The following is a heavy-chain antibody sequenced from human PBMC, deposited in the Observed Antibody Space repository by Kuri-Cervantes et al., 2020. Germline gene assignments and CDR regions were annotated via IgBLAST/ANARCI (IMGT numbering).Heavy chain of an antibody. CDR2: IYYSGSA. D-gene: IGHD3-10*01. V-gene: IGHV4-30-4*01. J-gene: IGHJ4*02. CDR3: ARRNSGSGTFTPFDY. CDR1: GVSISSSDYN. Sequence: SETLSLTCTVSGVSISSSDYNWSWIRQTPGKGLEWIGYIYYSGSAYYNPSLESRLTMSVDTSKNQFSLKLSSVTAADTAVYYCARRNSGSGTFTPFDYWGQGTLVTVSS.